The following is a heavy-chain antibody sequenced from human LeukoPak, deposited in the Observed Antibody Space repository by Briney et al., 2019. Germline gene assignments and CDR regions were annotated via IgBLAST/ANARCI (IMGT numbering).Heavy chain of an antibody. CDR3: ARYGSGSYLYYFDY. CDR1: GGSISSYY. J-gene: IGHJ4*02. Sequence: PSETLSLTCTVSGGSISSYYWSWIRQPPGKGLEWIGYIYYSGSTNYNPSLKSRVTISVDTSKNQFSLKLSSVTAADTAVYYCARYGSGSYLYYFDYRGQGTLVTVSS. D-gene: IGHD3-10*01. CDR2: IYYSGST. V-gene: IGHV4-59*01.